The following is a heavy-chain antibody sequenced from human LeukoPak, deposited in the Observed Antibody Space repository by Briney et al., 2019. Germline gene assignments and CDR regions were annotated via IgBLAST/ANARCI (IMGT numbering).Heavy chain of an antibody. CDR2: ISDRGKT. CDR3: AKLEAIFAVADSFDI. D-gene: IGHD3-3*01. CDR1: RVTLTVYD. V-gene: IGHV3-23*01. Sequence: GGSLRLSCEASRVTLTVYDMGCVRQAPGKGLEWISAISDRGKTDYADSVKGRFTISRDNSKNTLYLQLSSLRSEDTAMYYCAKLEAIFAVADSFDIWGQGTFVTVSS. J-gene: IGHJ3*02.